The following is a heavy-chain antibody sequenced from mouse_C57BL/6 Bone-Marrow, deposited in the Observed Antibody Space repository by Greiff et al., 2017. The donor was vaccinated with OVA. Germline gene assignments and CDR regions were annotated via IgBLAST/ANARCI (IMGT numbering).Heavy chain of an antibody. J-gene: IGHJ4*01. V-gene: IGHV1-72*01. CDR1: GYTFTSYW. Sequence: QVQLQQPGAELVKPGASVKLSCKASGYTFTSYWMHWVKQRPGRGLEWIGRIDPNSGGPSYTEKFKSKATLTVDQPSSTAYMQLSSLTSEDSAVYYCAIPLGRDYYAMDYWGQGTSVTVSS. CDR2: IDPNSGGP. D-gene: IGHD4-1*01. CDR3: AIPLGRDYYAMDY.